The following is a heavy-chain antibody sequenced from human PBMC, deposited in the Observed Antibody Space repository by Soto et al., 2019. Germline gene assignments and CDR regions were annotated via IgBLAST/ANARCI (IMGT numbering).Heavy chain of an antibody. CDR2: IYYSGST. V-gene: IGHV4-59*01. D-gene: IGHD6-13*01. Sequence: PSETLSFTCTVSGGSISSYYWSWIRQPPGKGLEWIGYIYYSGSTNYNPSLKSRVTISVDTSKNQFSLRLSSVTAADTAVYYCARVSQQLDYYYYYGMDVWGQGTTVTVS. J-gene: IGHJ6*02. CDR1: GGSISSYY. CDR3: ARVSQQLDYYYYYGMDV.